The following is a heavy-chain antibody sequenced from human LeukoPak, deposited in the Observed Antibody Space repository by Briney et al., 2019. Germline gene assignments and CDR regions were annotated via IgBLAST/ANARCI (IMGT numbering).Heavy chain of an antibody. J-gene: IGHJ5*02. V-gene: IGHV4-30-4*08. CDR1: GGSISSGDYY. CDR3: ARGLNTYYDFWSGYENWFDP. CDR2: IYYSGST. Sequence: PSQTLSLTCTVSGGSISSGDYYWRWIRQPPGKGLEWIGYIYYSGSTYYNPSLKSRVTISVDTSKNQFSLKLSSVTAADTAVYYCARGLNTYYDFWSGYENWFDPWGQGTLVTVSS. D-gene: IGHD3-3*01.